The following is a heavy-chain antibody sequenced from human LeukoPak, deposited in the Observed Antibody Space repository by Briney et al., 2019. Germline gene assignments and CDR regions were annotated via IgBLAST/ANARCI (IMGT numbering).Heavy chain of an antibody. J-gene: IGHJ4*02. CDR1: GGSFSGYY. CDR3: ARGSELGNDY. D-gene: IGHD7-27*01. V-gene: IGHV4-34*01. CDR2: INHSGST. Sequence: SETLSLTCAVYGGSFSGYYWSWIRQPPGKGLEWIGEINHSGSTNYNPSLKSRVTISVDTSKNQFSLKLSSVTAADTAVYYCARGSELGNDYWGQGTLVTVSS.